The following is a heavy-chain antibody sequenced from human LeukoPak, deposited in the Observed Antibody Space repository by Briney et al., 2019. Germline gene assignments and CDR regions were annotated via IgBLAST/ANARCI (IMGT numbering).Heavy chain of an antibody. Sequence: GGSLRLSCAGSGFTLSDYYMNWIRQAPGKGLEWVAYIGGSSTIIYYADSVKGRFTISRDIAKNSLYLQMNSLRAEDTAVYYCAKTAVAGSGYTWGQGTLVTVSS. V-gene: IGHV3-11*01. CDR3: AKTAVAGSGYT. CDR1: GFTLSDYY. D-gene: IGHD6-13*01. CDR2: IGGSSTII. J-gene: IGHJ4*02.